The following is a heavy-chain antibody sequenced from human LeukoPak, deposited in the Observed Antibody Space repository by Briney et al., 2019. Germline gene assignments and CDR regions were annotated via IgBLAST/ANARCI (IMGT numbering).Heavy chain of an antibody. D-gene: IGHD6-13*01. CDR2: INPNSGGT. V-gene: IGHV1-2*02. CDR3: ARVAHSPPYYYMDV. J-gene: IGHJ6*03. CDR1: GGTFSSYA. Sequence: ASVKVSCKASGGTFSSYAISWVRQAPGQGLEWMGWINPNSGGTNYAQKFQGGVTMTRDTSISTAYMELSRLRSDDTAVYYCARVAHSPPYYYMDVWGKGTTVTVSS.